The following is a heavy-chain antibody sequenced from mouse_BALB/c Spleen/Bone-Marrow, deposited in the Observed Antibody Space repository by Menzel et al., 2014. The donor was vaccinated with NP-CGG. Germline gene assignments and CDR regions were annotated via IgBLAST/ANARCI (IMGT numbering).Heavy chain of an antibody. Sequence: EVKLMESGGGLVQPGGSLKLSCAASGFDFSRYWMSWVRQVPGKGLEWIGEINPDSNTINYTPSLKDKFTISRDNAKNTLYLQMSKVRSEDTALYYCARPNYYGNLFVWGAGTTVTVSS. CDR1: GFDFSRYW. CDR3: ARPNYYGNLFV. CDR2: INPDSNTI. D-gene: IGHD1-1*01. V-gene: IGHV4-1*02. J-gene: IGHJ1*01.